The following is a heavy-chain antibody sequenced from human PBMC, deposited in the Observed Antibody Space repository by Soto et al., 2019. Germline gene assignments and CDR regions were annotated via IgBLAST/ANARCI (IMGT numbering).Heavy chain of an antibody. V-gene: IGHV1-69*05. Sequence: ASVKVSCKASGGTLSNYAISWVRQAPGQGLEWMGGIILPFGTANYAQKFQGRVTMTTDTSTTTVYMELRSLRSDDTAVYYCTRDQSFDRNYYYGIDVWGQGTTVTVSS. J-gene: IGHJ6*02. CDR2: IILPFGTA. CDR3: TRDQSFDRNYYYGIDV. CDR1: GGTLSNYA.